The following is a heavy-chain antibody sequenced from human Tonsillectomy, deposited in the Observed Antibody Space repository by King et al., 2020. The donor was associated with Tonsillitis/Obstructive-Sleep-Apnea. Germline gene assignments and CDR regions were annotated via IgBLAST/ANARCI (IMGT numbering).Heavy chain of an antibody. J-gene: IGHJ4*02. Sequence: QPVQSGGGLIQPGGSLRLSCAASGFTVSSNYMSWVRQAPGKGLEWVSVIYRGGSTYYADSVKGRFTISRDNSKNTLYVQMNSLRAEDTAVYYCAGGRGAWTQSGFDYWGQGTLVTVSS. D-gene: IGHD2-21*02. V-gene: IGHV3-53*01. CDR2: IYRGGST. CDR1: GFTVSSNY. CDR3: AGGRGAWTQSGFDY.